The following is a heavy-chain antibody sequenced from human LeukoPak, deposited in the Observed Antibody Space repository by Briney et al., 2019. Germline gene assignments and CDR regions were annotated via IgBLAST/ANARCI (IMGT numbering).Heavy chain of an antibody. CDR2: INGTGGNT. CDR3: ARDRPYSGSHGGDY. CDR1: GFTFSTYA. Sequence: GGSLRLSCAASGFTFSTYAMTWVRQAPGKGLEWVSAINGTGGNTYYADSVKGRFTISRDNSKNTLFLQMNSLRAEDTAVYYCARDRPYSGSHGGDYWGQGTLVTVSS. D-gene: IGHD1-26*01. J-gene: IGHJ4*02. V-gene: IGHV3-23*01.